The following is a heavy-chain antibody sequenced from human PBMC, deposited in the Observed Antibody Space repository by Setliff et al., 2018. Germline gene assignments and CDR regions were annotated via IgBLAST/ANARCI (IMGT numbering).Heavy chain of an antibody. V-gene: IGHV4-61*09. Sequence: PSETLSLTCSVSGGSISSGSDYWTWIRQPAGKGLEWIGHIYTRGITNYNPSLKSRVTISLDTSKNQFSLKLNSVTAADTAVYYCARMSGFFYIDVWGNGTTVTVSS. CDR3: ARMSGFFYIDV. CDR2: IYTRGIT. CDR1: GGSISSGSDY. J-gene: IGHJ6*03. D-gene: IGHD3-3*01.